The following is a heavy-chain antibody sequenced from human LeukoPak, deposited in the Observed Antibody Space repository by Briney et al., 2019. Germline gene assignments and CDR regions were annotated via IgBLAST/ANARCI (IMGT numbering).Heavy chain of an antibody. CDR2: IWYDGSNK. J-gene: IGHJ4*02. D-gene: IGHD1-26*01. V-gene: IGHV3-33*08. CDR3: ARDREARFFDY. Sequence: GGTLRLSCAASGYTFSNHDMHWVSQAPGKGLEWVAGIWYDGSNKYYADSVKGQFTISRNNSKNTLYLQMDSRRAEAAAVYYCARDREARFFDYSGQGTRVTASS. CDR1: GYTFSNHD.